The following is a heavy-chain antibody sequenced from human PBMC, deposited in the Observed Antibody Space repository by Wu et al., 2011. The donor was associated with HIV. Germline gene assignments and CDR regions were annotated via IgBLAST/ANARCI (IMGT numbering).Heavy chain of an antibody. CDR2: IIPIFGTS. D-gene: IGHD1-14*01. CDR1: GGTFSSYA. Sequence: QVHLLQSGAEVKKPGSSVKVSCKASGGTFSSYAISWVRQAPGQGLEWMGRIIPIFGTSNYAQKFQGRVTINMDKSTSTAYMELSSLRSEDTAVYYCASQPDTTMTGYYYYGMDVWGQGTKVTVSS. CDR3: ASQPDTTMTGYYYYGMDV. V-gene: IGHV1-69*05. J-gene: IGHJ6*02.